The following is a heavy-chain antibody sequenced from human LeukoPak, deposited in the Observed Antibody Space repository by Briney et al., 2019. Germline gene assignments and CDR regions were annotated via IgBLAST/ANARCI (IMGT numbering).Heavy chain of an antibody. D-gene: IGHD3-22*01. Sequence: QPGGSLRLSCTASGYTFSTYAMTWVRQAPGKGLEWVSAISGSGVNTYYANSVKGRFAAPRDNSKNTLYLQMNSLRAEDKAVYYCARGRSGYGPFDAFDLWGQGTWVTVSS. CDR1: GYTFSTYA. V-gene: IGHV3-23*01. CDR3: ARGRSGYGPFDAFDL. CDR2: ISGSGVNT. J-gene: IGHJ3*01.